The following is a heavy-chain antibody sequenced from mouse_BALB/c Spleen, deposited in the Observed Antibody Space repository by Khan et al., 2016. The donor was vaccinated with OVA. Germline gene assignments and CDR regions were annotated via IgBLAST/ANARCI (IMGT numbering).Heavy chain of an antibody. D-gene: IGHD2-4*01. V-gene: IGHV1S137*01. J-gene: IGHJ3*01. CDR1: GYTFTDYA. Sequence: QVQLQQSGPEPVRPGVSVKISCKGSGYTFTDYAVHWVKQSHAKSLEWIGVISTYSGDTKYNQKFKGKATMTVDKSSSTAYMELARLTSEDSAIYYCASEVSTMITTWFAYWGQGTLVTVSA. CDR2: ISTYSGDT. CDR3: ASEVSTMITTWFAY.